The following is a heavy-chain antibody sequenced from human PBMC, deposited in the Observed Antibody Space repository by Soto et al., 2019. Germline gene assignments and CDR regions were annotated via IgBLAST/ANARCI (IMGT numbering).Heavy chain of an antibody. CDR1: GGSISSYY. CDR3: ERGGTHGDYFDY. CDR2: IYYTGST. V-gene: IGHV4-59*01. J-gene: IGHJ4*02. Sequence: SETLSLTCTVSGGSISSYYWTWIRQSPGKGLEWIGYIYYTGSTKYSPSIKSRVTISLGTSRNQLSLNLSSVTAADTAVYFCERGGTHGDYFDYWGQGNMVTVS. D-gene: IGHD3-16*01.